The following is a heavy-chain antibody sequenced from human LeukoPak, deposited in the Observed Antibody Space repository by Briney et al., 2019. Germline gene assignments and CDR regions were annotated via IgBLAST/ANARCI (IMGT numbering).Heavy chain of an antibody. J-gene: IGHJ4*02. V-gene: IGHV3-23*01. D-gene: IGHD2-2*02. CDR1: GFTFSSYS. CDR2: ISGSGGST. CDR3: AKDLPGGVPAAISLNY. Sequence: PGGSLRLSCAASGFTFSSYSMNWVRQAPGKGLERVSAISGSGGSTYYADSVKGRFTISRDNSKNTLYLQMNSLRAEDTAVYYCAKDLPGGVPAAISLNYWGQGTLVTVSS.